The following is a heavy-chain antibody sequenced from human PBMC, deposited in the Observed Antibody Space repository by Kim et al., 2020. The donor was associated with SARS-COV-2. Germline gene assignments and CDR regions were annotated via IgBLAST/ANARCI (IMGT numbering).Heavy chain of an antibody. V-gene: IGHV3-11*06. D-gene: IGHD6-13*01. CDR2: ISSSSTYT. CDR3: ARDTTTAAADNYYYYGMGV. J-gene: IGHJ6*02. Sequence: GGSLRLSCAASGFTFSDYFMSWIRQAPGKGLEWVSYISSSSTYTNYADSVKGRFTISRDNAKNSLYLQMNSLRAEDTAVYYCARDTTTAAADNYYYYGMGVWGRGTTVTVSS. CDR1: GFTFSDYF.